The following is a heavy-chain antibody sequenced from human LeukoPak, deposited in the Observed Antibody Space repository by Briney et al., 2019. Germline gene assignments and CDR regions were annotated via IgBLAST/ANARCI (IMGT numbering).Heavy chain of an antibody. Sequence: SETLSLTCTLSGGSISISYYWSWIRQPPGKGLEWIGEINHNGSTNYNPSLKSRVTISVDTSKNQFSLKLSSVTAADTAVYYCARGGRAYYCSGGSCYSYYFDYWGQGTLVTVSS. CDR3: ARGGRAYYCSGGSCYSYYFDY. CDR2: INHNGST. D-gene: IGHD2-15*01. J-gene: IGHJ4*02. CDR1: GGSISISYY. V-gene: IGHV4-34*01.